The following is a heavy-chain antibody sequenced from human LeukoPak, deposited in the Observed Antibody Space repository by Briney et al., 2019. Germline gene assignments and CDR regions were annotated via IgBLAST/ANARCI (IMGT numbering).Heavy chain of an antibody. CDR3: ARGPSYSSNWSLDY. Sequence: SETLXLXXTVSGGSXXXXXXXXIRQXAGXXXXXXGRMYTSGXTNYNPXXXXXXXMSVXTSKNQFSLKLSSVTAAXTAVYYCARGPSYSSNWSLDYWGQGTLVTVSS. J-gene: IGHJ4*02. CDR1: GGSXXXXX. D-gene: IGHD6-13*01. CDR2: MYTSGXT. V-gene: IGHV4-4*07.